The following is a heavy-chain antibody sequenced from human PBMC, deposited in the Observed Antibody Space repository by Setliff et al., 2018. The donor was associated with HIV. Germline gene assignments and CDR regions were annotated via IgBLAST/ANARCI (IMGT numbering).Heavy chain of an antibody. D-gene: IGHD3-22*01. J-gene: IGHJ3*02. V-gene: IGHV1-18*01. Sequence: ASVKVSCKASDYTYTSYGISWVRQAPGQGLEWMGWISTYNGNTNYEQKLQDRVTMTTETSTSTAYMELRSLRSDDTAVYYCARRNPATYYYDSSGQSDAFDIWGQGTMVTVSS. CDR3: ARRNPATYYYDSSGQSDAFDI. CDR1: DYTYTSYG. CDR2: ISTYNGNT.